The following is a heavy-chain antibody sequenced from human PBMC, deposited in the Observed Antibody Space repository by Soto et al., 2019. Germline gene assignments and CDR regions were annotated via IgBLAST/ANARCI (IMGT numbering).Heavy chain of an antibody. V-gene: IGHV3-30*18. CDR2: ISYDGSNK. J-gene: IGHJ4*02. CDR1: GFTFSSYG. Sequence: GGSLRLSCAASGFTFSSYGMHWVRQAPGKGLEWVAVISYDGSNKYYADSVKGRFTISRDNSKNTLYLQMNSLRAEDTAVYYCAKGDGEQWLVLEYWGQGTLVTVSS. D-gene: IGHD6-19*01. CDR3: AKGDGEQWLVLEY.